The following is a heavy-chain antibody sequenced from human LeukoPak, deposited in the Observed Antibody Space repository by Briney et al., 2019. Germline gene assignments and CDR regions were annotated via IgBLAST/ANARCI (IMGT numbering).Heavy chain of an antibody. Sequence: PGGSLRLSCAASGSTFSTYAMTWVRQAPGKGLEWVSSIRGSGGGTDYADSVKGRFTISRDNSRDTLFLQMNSLRAEDTALYYCTRDPNGDYVGAFDMWGPGTMVTVSS. V-gene: IGHV3-23*01. CDR3: TRDPNGDYVGAFDM. CDR1: GSTFSTYA. CDR2: IRGSGGGT. J-gene: IGHJ3*02. D-gene: IGHD4-17*01.